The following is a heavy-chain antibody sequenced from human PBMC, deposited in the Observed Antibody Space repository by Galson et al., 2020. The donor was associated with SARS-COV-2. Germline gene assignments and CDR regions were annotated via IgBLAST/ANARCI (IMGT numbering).Heavy chain of an antibody. V-gene: IGHV4-39*01. CDR1: GGFITSSPSY. J-gene: IGHJ3*01. CDR3: ARHMSGVTVTGDCHL. CDR2: VYYSGTT. Sequence: SETLSLTCTVPGGFITSSPSYWGWIRQPPGKGLEWVASVYYSGTTYYNPSLKSRVTISVDTSKNQFSLTLSSVTAADTTLYYCARHMSGVTVTGDCHLWGQGTPVSVSS. D-gene: IGHD2-21*01.